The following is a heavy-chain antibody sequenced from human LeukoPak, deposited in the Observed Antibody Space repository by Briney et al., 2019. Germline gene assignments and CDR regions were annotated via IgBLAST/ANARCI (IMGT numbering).Heavy chain of an antibody. D-gene: IGHD2-21*02. Sequence: QPGGSLRLSCAASGFTFDDYAMHWVRQAPGKGLEWVSGISYNSDTIAYADSVKVRFTISRDNAKNSLYLQMNSLRAEDTALYYCAKDYCGGDCYSGWYFDLWGRGTLVTVSS. CDR1: GFTFDDYA. J-gene: IGHJ2*01. V-gene: IGHV3-9*01. CDR3: AKDYCGGDCYSGWYFDL. CDR2: ISYNSDTI.